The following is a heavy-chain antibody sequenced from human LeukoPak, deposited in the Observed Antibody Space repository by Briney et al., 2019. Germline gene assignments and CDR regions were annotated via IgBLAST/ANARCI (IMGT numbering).Heavy chain of an antibody. CDR2: TSHSGTT. CDR3: AKTTRASIRSAFDI. Sequence: LETLSLTCTVSGGSITTSSYYWGWVRQPPGKGLEWIGCTSHSGTTFYSPSLRSRVSISVDTSNSQFSLKLGSMTATDTAVYYCAKTTRASIRSAFDIWGQGTLVTVSS. J-gene: IGHJ3*02. D-gene: IGHD1-7*01. V-gene: IGHV4-39*01. CDR1: GGSITTSSYY.